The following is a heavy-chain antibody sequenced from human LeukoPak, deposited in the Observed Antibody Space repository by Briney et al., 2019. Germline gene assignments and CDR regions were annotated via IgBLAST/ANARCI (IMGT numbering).Heavy chain of an antibody. D-gene: IGHD3/OR15-3a*01. CDR1: GGSISSSSYH. Sequence: SETLSLTCTVYGGSISSSSYHWGWIRQPPGKGLEWIGSIYYSGSTYYNPSLKSRVTISVDTSKNQFSLKLSSVTAADTAVYYCARDSRGGLGLYYFDYWGQGTLVTVSS. J-gene: IGHJ4*02. CDR3: ARDSRGGLGLYYFDY. V-gene: IGHV4-39*07. CDR2: IYYSGST.